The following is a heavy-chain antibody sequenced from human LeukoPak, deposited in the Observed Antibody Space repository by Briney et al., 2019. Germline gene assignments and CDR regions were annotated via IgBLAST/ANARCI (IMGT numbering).Heavy chain of an antibody. CDR2: ISAYNGNT. CDR3: ARSHSSSWYFYTGNWFDP. CDR1: GGTFRSYG. J-gene: IGHJ5*02. V-gene: IGHV1-18*01. Sequence: ASVKVSCKASGGTFRSYGISWVRQAPGQGLEWMGWISAYNGNTNYAQKLQGRVTMTTDTSTSTAYMELRSLRSDDTAVYYCARSHSSSWYFYTGNWFDPWGQGTLVTVSS. D-gene: IGHD6-13*01.